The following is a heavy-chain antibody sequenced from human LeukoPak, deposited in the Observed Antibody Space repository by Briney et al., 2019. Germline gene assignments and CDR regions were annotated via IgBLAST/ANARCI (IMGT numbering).Heavy chain of an antibody. J-gene: IGHJ4*02. CDR1: GFTFSAYW. D-gene: IGHD1-26*01. CDR3: ARSPVGATVGAYYFDY. CDR2: INHSGST. V-gene: IGHV4-34*01. Sequence: LRLSCAASGFTFSAYWMHWIRQPPGKGLEWIGEINHSGSTNYNPFLKSRVTISVDTSKNQFSLKLSSVTAADTAVYYCARSPVGATVGAYYFDYWGQGTLVTVSS.